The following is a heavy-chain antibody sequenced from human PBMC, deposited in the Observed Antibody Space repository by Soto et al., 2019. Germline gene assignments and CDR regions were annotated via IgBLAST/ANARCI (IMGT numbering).Heavy chain of an antibody. J-gene: IGHJ6*02. V-gene: IGHV1-69*01. D-gene: IGHD1-26*01. CDR1: GDTFDDYG. CDR3: ARGNSLFRDRFYYSGLCV. CDR2: IIPILGTP. Sequence: QVQLVQSGAEVKKPGSSVKVSCKASGDTFDDYGITWVRQAPGQGREWMGEIIPILGTPDYAQKFQGRLTITADESTSTSSMDLSSLGSEDTAIYYCARGNSLFRDRFYYSGLCVWGQGTAVTVSS.